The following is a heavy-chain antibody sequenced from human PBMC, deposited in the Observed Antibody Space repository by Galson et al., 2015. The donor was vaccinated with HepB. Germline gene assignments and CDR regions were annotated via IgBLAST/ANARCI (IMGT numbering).Heavy chain of an antibody. CDR2: ISYDGSNK. V-gene: IGHV3-30-3*01. J-gene: IGHJ4*02. D-gene: IGHD4-17*01. CDR3: ARDGKTTVTTLADY. Sequence: SLRLSCAASGFTFSSYAMHWVRQAPGKGLEWVAVISYDGSNKYYADSVKGRFTISRDNSKNTLYLQMNSLRAEDTAVYYCARDGKTTVTTLADYWGQGTLVTVSS. CDR1: GFTFSSYA.